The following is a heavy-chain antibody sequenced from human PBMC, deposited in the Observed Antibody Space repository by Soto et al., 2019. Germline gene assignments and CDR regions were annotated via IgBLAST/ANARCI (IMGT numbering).Heavy chain of an antibody. CDR3: ARAPPGPSPRWVL. CDR1: GGSISSGGYS. J-gene: IGHJ6*02. V-gene: IGHV4-30-2*06. Sequence: QLQLRESGSGLVKPSETLSLTCTVSGGSISSGGYSWSWIRQSPEKGLEWLGCIYPTGTTYYPPSLKSVVTISVDPSRNPFSLNLTSVTAADTAVYFCARAPPGPSPRWVLWGQGTTVTVSS. D-gene: IGHD3-10*01. CDR2: IYPTGTT.